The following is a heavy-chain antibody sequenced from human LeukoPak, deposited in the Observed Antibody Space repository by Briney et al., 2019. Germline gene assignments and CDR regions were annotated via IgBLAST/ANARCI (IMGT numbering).Heavy chain of an antibody. CDR3: ARGGFYCGGDCYVDY. CDR1: GVSINTCCYY. D-gene: IGHD2-21*02. Sequence: SETLSLTCDVSGVSINTCCYYWTWIRQPPGKGLEWIGYKYYSGSTRYNSSLRSRLTISLDTSKNQFSLRLSSVTAADTAVYYCARGGFYCGGDCYVDYWGQGTLVTVSS. J-gene: IGHJ4*02. CDR2: KYYSGST. V-gene: IGHV4-61*01.